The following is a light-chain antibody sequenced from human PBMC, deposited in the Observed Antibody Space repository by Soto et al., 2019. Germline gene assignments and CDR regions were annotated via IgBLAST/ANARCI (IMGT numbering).Light chain of an antibody. CDR3: QQYNNWPLT. J-gene: IGKJ5*01. V-gene: IGKV3D-15*01. CDR1: QSVSSN. CDR2: GAS. Sequence: LVMTQSPATLSVSPLQRSTLSSGSSQSVSSNLAWHQQRPGQAPRLLIYGASTRATGVPARFSGGGSGTEFTLTITSLQSEDFAVYWCQQYNNWPLTFGPGTRLET.